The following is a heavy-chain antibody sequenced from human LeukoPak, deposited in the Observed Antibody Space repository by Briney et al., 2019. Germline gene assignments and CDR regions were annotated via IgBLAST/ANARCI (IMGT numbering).Heavy chain of an antibody. Sequence: ASVKVSCKASGYSFTTYPMHWVRQAPGQRLEWMGWISAYNGNTNYAQKLQGRVTMTTDTSTSTAYMELRSLRSDDTAVYYCARVITMIVVVIPEPNWFDPWGQGTLVTVSS. CDR3: ARVITMIVVVIPEPNWFDP. V-gene: IGHV1-18*01. J-gene: IGHJ5*02. D-gene: IGHD3-22*01. CDR2: ISAYNGNT. CDR1: GYSFTTYP.